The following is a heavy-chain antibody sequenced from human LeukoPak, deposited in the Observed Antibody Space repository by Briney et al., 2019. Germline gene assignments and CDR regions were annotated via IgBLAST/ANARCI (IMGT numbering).Heavy chain of an antibody. J-gene: IGHJ5*02. CDR2: IYYSGTT. CDR1: GGSISNYY. CDR3: ARGQKYYYDSSGYQNWFDP. V-gene: IGHV4-59*12. Sequence: SETLSLTCTVSGGSISNYYWSWIRQPPGKGLEWIGYIYYSGTTNYNPSLKSRVTISVDTSKNQFSLKLSSVTAADTAVYYCARGQKYYYDSSGYQNWFDPWGQGTLVTVSS. D-gene: IGHD3-22*01.